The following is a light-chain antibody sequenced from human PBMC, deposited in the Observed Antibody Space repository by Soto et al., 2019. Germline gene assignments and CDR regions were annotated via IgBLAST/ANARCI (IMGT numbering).Light chain of an antibody. CDR2: DAS. Sequence: EIVMTQSPATLSVSPGERATLSCRASQTLNLNYLAWYQQKPGQAPRLLIYDASTRATGTPDRFSGTGSATDFTLIISRMATADFAVYYCQQYGSTPQTFGQGTKVDIK. V-gene: IGKV3-20*01. CDR3: QQYGSTPQT. CDR1: QTLNLNY. J-gene: IGKJ1*01.